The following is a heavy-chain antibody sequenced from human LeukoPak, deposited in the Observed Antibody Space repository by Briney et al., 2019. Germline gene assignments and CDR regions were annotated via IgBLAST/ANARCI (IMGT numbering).Heavy chain of an antibody. CDR2: IKQDGSEK. J-gene: IGHJ4*02. V-gene: IGHV3-7*01. D-gene: IGHD2-15*01. CDR1: GFTFSSYA. CDR3: ANTGWSSPDY. Sequence: GRSLRLSCAASGFTFSSYAMHWVRPAPGKGLEWVANIKQDGSEKYYLDSVKGRFTISRDNAKNSLYLHMNSLRAEDTAVYYCANTGWSSPDYWGLGTLVTVSS.